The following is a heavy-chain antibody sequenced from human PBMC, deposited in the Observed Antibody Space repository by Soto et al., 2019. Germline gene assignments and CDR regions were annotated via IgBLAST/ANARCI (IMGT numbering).Heavy chain of an antibody. J-gene: IGHJ6*02. CDR3: AKGGLYGSGSYYNAGSYYYYGMDV. Sequence: EVQLLESGGGLVQPGGSLRLSCAASGFTFSSYAMSWVRQAPGKGLEWVSAISGSGGSTYYADSVKGRFTISRDNSKNTLYLQMNSLRAEDTAVYYCAKGGLYGSGSYYNAGSYYYYGMDVWGQGTTVTVSS. V-gene: IGHV3-23*01. CDR2: ISGSGGST. CDR1: GFTFSSYA. D-gene: IGHD3-10*01.